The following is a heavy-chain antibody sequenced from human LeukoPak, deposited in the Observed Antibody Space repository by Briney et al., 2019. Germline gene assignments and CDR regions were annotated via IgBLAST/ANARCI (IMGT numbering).Heavy chain of an antibody. CDR3: VGLRRNSDRSGYYYNYNT. V-gene: IGHV3-21*01. J-gene: IGHJ5*02. D-gene: IGHD3-22*01. Sequence: PGGSLRLSCAASGFTFSDYSINWVRQAPGKGLEWVSSINPTSTSIYYADAVKGRFIISRDNAKSSLFLQMNSLRAEDTALYYCVGLRRNSDRSGYYYNYNTWGQGILVTVSP. CDR2: INPTSTSI. CDR1: GFTFSDYS.